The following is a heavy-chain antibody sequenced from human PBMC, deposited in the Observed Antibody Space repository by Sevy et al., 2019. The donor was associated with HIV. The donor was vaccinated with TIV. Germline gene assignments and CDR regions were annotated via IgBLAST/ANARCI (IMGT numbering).Heavy chain of an antibody. V-gene: IGHV3-30*02. CDR2: IRYDGINK. CDR3: AKGGSGGIDHYGMDV. D-gene: IGHD6-25*01. J-gene: IGHJ6*02. Sequence: GGSLRLSCVASGFRFNNFGMYWVRQAPGKGLEGVAFIRYDGINKYYVDSVKGRSTISRDNSKDTLYLEMKSLRLEDTAIYYCAKGGSGGIDHYGMDVWGQGTTVTVS. CDR1: GFRFNNFG.